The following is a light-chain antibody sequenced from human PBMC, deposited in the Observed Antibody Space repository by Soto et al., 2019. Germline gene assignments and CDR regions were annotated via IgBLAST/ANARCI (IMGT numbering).Light chain of an antibody. CDR1: QNIATN. CDR2: SAS. Sequence: DIQMTQSPSSLSASVGDRVTITCRASQNIATNLNWYQQKAGKAPTVLIYSASTLQSGVPSRFSGSGSGTDFTLTISSVQPEDSATYYCQQSYSSLVYNFGPGTKLEIK. J-gene: IGKJ2*01. CDR3: QQSYSSLVYN. V-gene: IGKV1-39*01.